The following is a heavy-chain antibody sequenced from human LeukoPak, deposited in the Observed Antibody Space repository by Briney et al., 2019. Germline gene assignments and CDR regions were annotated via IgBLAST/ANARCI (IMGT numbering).Heavy chain of an antibody. Sequence: SETLSLTCTVSGGSISSGDYYWSWIRQPPGKGLEWIGYIYYSGSTYYNPSLKSRVTISVDTSKNQFSLKLSSVTAADTAVYYCAREYVDDILTGYLDYWGQGTLVTVSS. D-gene: IGHD3-9*01. CDR3: AREYVDDILTGYLDY. CDR2: IYYSGST. CDR1: GGSISSGDYY. V-gene: IGHV4-30-4*08. J-gene: IGHJ4*02.